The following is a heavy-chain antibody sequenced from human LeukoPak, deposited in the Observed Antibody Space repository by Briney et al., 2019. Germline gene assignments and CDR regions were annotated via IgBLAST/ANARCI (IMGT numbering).Heavy chain of an antibody. CDR1: GFTFSSYW. CDR3: ARDQWAAMVGFYYYMDV. Sequence: GGSLRLSCAASGFTFSSYWMSWVRQAPGKGLEWVANIKQDGSEKYYVDSVKGRFTISRDNAKNSLYLQMNSLRAEDTAVYYCARDQWAAMVGFYYYMDVWGKGTTVTVSS. V-gene: IGHV3-7*01. J-gene: IGHJ6*03. D-gene: IGHD5-18*01. CDR2: IKQDGSEK.